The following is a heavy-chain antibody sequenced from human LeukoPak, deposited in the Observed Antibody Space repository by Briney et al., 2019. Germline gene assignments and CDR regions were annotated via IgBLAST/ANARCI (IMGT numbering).Heavy chain of an antibody. V-gene: IGHV3-73*01. J-gene: IGHJ6*02. CDR2: VRSKADSYAT. Sequence: PGGSLRLSCVAAGFTFSGSAIHWVHQAAGKGLEWVGRVRSKADSYATAYTASMKGRFIISRDDSKNTAYLQMNSLKTEDAAVYYCTRGRRRDPTGSSYYYGMDVWGQGTTVAVSS. D-gene: IGHD1-1*01. CDR1: GFTFSGSA. CDR3: TRGRRRDPTGSSYYYGMDV.